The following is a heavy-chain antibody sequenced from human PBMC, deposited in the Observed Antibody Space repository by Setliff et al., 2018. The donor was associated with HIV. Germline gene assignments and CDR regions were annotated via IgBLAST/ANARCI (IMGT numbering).Heavy chain of an antibody. CDR3: ARTTRHDGAAYDAFDL. D-gene: IGHD1-1*01. CDR1: GDSIRGGDFY. CDR2: VYWSGTT. V-gene: IGHV4-30-4*01. Sequence: SETLSLPCIVSGDSIRGGDFYWTWIRRSPGKGLEWIGYVYWSGTTHYNPSLNGRVTISVDTSENQFSLKLDSLTAADSAVYYCARTTRHDGAAYDAFDLWGQGTLVTVSS. J-gene: IGHJ3*01.